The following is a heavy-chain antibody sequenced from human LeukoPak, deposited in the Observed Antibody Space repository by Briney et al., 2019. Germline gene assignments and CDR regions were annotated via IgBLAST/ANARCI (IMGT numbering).Heavy chain of an antibody. J-gene: IGHJ1*01. Sequence: GGSLRVSCAASGFNFSDYYMSWMRQAPGKGLEWISYISGSGSTKCYSDSVRGRFTISRDNAKNSLYLEIDRLKVDDTAVYYCARENPDYDNSWDWGQGTLVTVSS. CDR3: ARENPDYDNSWD. CDR1: GFNFSDYY. CDR2: ISGSGSTK. D-gene: IGHD3-16*01. V-gene: IGHV3-11*04.